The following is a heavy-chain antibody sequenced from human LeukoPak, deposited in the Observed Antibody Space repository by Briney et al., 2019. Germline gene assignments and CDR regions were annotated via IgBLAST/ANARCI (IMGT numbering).Heavy chain of an antibody. CDR1: GAIFTNYW. V-gene: IGHV5-51*01. Sequence: KPGAPLQISCEGAGAIFTNYWIGCVRPPPGKGLEWMGIIHPGDSDTRYSPSFQGHVSISADKSISSAYLQWSSLKASDTAMYYGARHNEGGGGTKYFDYWGQGTLVTVSS. CDR3: ARHNEGGGGTKYFDY. CDR2: IHPGDSDT. D-gene: IGHD1/OR15-1a*01. J-gene: IGHJ4*02.